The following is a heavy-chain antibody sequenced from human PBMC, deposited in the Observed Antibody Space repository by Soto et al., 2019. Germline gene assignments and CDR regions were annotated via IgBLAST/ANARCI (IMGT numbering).Heavy chain of an antibody. Sequence: PGGSLRLSCAASGFTFSNSWMSWVRQAPGKGLEWVGRIKRKTDGGARDYAAPVKGRFTISRDDSKNTLFLQMNSLKTEDTAVYYCTTGDYDILTGYSYGAFDSWGQGTMVTVSS. J-gene: IGHJ3*02. V-gene: IGHV3-15*01. D-gene: IGHD3-9*01. CDR2: IKRKTDGGAR. CDR1: GFTFSNSW. CDR3: TTGDYDILTGYSYGAFDS.